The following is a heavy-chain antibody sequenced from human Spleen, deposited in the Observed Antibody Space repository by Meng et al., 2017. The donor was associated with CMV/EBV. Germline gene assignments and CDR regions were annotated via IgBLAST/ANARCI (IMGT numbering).Heavy chain of an antibody. CDR2: FDPEDGET. CDR3: ATLPHYFSSTSCRDY. V-gene: IGHV1-24*01. CDR1: GFTFSNGW. Sequence: GESLKISCAASGFTFSNGWMSWVRQAPGKGLEWMGGFDPEDGETIYAQKFQGRVTMTEDTSTDTAYMELSSLRSEDTAVYYCATLPHYFSSTSCRDYWGQGTLVTVSS. J-gene: IGHJ4*02. D-gene: IGHD2-2*01.